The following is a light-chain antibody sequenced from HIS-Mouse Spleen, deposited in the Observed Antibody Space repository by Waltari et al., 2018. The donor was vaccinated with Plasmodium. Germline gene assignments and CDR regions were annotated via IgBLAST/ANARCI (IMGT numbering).Light chain of an antibody. CDR1: AFPKQY. CDR3: QSADSSGTYRV. J-gene: IGLJ2*01. CDR2: KDS. Sequence: SYELTQPPSLPVSPGQTARITSSGDAFPKQYAYWYQQKPGQAPVLVIYKDSERPSGIPERFSGSSSGTTVTLTISGVQAEDEADYYCQSADSSGTYRVFGGGTKLTVL. V-gene: IGLV3-25*03.